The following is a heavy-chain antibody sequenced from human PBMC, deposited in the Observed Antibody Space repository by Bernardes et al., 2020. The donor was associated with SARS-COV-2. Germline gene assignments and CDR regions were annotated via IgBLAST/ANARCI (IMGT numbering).Heavy chain of an antibody. CDR1: GFNFKNFA. Sequence: GSLRLSCVTSGFNFKNFAMSWVRQAPGKGLEWVSLIRGSGGTREYAEAVKGRFTISRDNSRKTLFLQMNSLRAEDTAVYYCAESYDSRDFQHWGQGTLVTVSS. CDR2: IRGSGGTR. CDR3: AESYDSRDFQH. J-gene: IGHJ1*01. V-gene: IGHV3-23*01. D-gene: IGHD3-22*01.